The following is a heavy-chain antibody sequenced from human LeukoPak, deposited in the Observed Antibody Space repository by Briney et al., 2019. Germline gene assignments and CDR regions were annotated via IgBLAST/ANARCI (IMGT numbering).Heavy chain of an antibody. CDR2: ISGSGGST. J-gene: IGHJ4*02. CDR3: AKVGAIGSMGVYYFDY. D-gene: IGHD1-26*01. Sequence: GGSLRLSCAASGFTFSSYAMSWVRQAPGKGLEWVSAISGSGGSTYYADSVKGRFTISRDNSKNTLYLQMNGLRAEDTAVYYCAKVGAIGSMGVYYFDYWGQGTLVTVSS. CDR1: GFTFSSYA. V-gene: IGHV3-23*01.